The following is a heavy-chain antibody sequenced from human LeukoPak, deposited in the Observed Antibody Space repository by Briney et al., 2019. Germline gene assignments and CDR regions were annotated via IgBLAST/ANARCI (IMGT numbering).Heavy chain of an antibody. V-gene: IGHV1-3*03. Sequence: APVKVSCKASGYTFTSYGISWVRQAPGQRLEWMGWINAGNGNTKYSQEFQGRVTITMDTSASTAYMELSSLRSEDMAMYYCARARQYSGTWGFDYWGQGTLVTVSS. J-gene: IGHJ4*02. CDR3: ARARQYSGTWGFDY. D-gene: IGHD6-13*01. CDR1: GYTFTSYG. CDR2: INAGNGNT.